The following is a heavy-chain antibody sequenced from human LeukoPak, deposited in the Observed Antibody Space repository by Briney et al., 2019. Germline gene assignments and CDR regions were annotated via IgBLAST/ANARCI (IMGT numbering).Heavy chain of an antibody. CDR3: ARGGTVRNGMDV. CDR2: IYYSGST. V-gene: IGHV4-30-4*01. Sequence: SQTLSLTCTVSGGSISSGDYYWSWIRQPPGKGLEWIGYIYYSGSTYYNPSLKSRVTISVDTSRNQFSLKLSSVTAADTAVYYCARGGTVRNGMDVWGQGTTVTVSS. J-gene: IGHJ6*02. D-gene: IGHD1-26*01. CDR1: GGSISSGDYY.